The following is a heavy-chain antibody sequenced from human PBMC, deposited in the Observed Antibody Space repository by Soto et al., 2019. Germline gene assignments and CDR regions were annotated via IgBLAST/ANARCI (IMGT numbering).Heavy chain of an antibody. D-gene: IGHD2-2*01. CDR3: ARVAYCSSTSCHYYYYYMDV. V-gene: IGHV4-31*03. CDR1: GGSISSGGYY. J-gene: IGHJ6*03. Sequence: SETLSLTCTVSGGSISSGGYYWSWIRQHPGKGLEWIGYIYYSGSTYYNPSLKSRVTISVDTSKNQFSLKLSSVTAADTAVYYCARVAYCSSTSCHYYYYYMDVWGKGTTVTVSS. CDR2: IYYSGST.